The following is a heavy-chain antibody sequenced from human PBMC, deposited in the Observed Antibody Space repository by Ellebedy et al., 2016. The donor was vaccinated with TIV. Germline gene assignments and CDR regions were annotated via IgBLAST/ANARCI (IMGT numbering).Heavy chain of an antibody. J-gene: IGHJ6*03. CDR3: ARVGLENYVFYFYMDV. D-gene: IGHD1-1*01. V-gene: IGHV3-30-3*01. Sequence: GGSLRLXCAASGFTFSSYAMHWVRQAPGKGLEWVAVISYDGNNNNYADFVKGRFTISRDRAKVSVDLQMNNLRVEDTGIYYCARVGLENYVFYFYMDVWGKGTTVTVSS. CDR2: ISYDGNNN. CDR1: GFTFSSYA.